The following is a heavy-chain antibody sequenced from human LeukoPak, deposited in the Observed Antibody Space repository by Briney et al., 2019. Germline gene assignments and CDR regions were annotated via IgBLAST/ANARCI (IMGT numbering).Heavy chain of an antibody. Sequence: PSETLSLTCTVSGGSISSYYWSWIRQPPGRGLEWIGYTSYSGGTDYNPSLRSRVTLSVDTSKNQASLKLSSLTAADTAVYYCGRRTSYDTLTGYTYWYFDPWGRGTLVTVSS. V-gene: IGHV4-59*01. CDR3: GRRTSYDTLTGYTYWYFDP. J-gene: IGHJ2*01. D-gene: IGHD3-9*01. CDR1: GGSISSYY. CDR2: TSYSGGT.